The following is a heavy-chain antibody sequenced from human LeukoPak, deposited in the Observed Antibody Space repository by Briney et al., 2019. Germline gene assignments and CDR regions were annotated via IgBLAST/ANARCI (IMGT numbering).Heavy chain of an antibody. V-gene: IGHV3-48*03. Sequence: PGGSLRLSCAASGFTFSSYEMNWVRQAPGKGLEWVSYISSCGSTIYYADSVNGLFTTSRDNAKNSLYLQMNSLRAEDTAVYYCARGLRGYSYGSDYWGQGTLVTVSS. CDR2: ISSCGSTI. CDR3: ARGLRGYSYGSDY. D-gene: IGHD5-18*01. CDR1: GFTFSSYE. J-gene: IGHJ4*02.